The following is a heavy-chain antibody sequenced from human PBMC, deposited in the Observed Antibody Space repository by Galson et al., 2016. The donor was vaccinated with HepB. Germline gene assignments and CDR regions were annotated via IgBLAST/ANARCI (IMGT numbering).Heavy chain of an antibody. CDR2: IIPIFATP. CDR1: GGTFSNYA. J-gene: IGHJ5*02. V-gene: IGHV1-69*06. D-gene: IGHD2-2*01. Sequence: SVKVSCKASGGTFSNYAISWVRQAPGQGLEWMGGIIPIFATPQYAQRFQGRLTVTADKSTSTAYMELSSLTYEDTAVYYCTRFLSRSLPAAFNNWFDPWGQGTLVTVSS. CDR3: TRFLSRSLPAAFNNWFDP.